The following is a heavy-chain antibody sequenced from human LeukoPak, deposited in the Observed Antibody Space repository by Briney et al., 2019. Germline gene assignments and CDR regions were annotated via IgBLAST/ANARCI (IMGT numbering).Heavy chain of an antibody. Sequence: ASVKVSCKASGYTFTSYYMHWVRQAPGQGLEWMGGIIPIFGTANYAQKFQGRVTITADESTSTAYMELSSLRSEDTAVYYCASVQLWLVYWGQGTLVTVSS. D-gene: IGHD5-18*01. V-gene: IGHV1-69*13. J-gene: IGHJ4*02. CDR3: ASVQLWLVY. CDR2: IIPIFGTA. CDR1: GYTFTSYY.